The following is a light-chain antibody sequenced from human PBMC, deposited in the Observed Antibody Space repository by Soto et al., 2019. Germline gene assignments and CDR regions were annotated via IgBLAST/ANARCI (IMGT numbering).Light chain of an antibody. Sequence: QSVLTQPASVSGSPGQSITITCTGTSSDVATYNRVSWYQHHPGKAPKLLISEVIKRPSGVSNRFSGPKSGNTASLTISGLQAEDEAAYYCCSYTNTGTFVFGSGTKLTVL. J-gene: IGLJ1*01. CDR1: SSDVATYNR. CDR3: CSYTNTGTFV. CDR2: EVI. V-gene: IGLV2-23*02.